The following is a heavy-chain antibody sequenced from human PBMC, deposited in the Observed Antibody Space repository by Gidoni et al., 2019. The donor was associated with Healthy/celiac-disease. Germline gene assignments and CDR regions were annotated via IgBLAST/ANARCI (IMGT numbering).Heavy chain of an antibody. Sequence: QVQLVESGGGVVQPGRSLRLSCAASGFTFSSYALHWVRQAPGKGLEWVAVISYDGSNKYYADSVKGRFTISRDNSKNTLYLQMNSLRAEDTAVYYCARVPYYYDSSRPNLYGMDVWGQGTTVTVSS. V-gene: IGHV3-30-3*01. CDR3: ARVPYYYDSSRPNLYGMDV. J-gene: IGHJ6*02. D-gene: IGHD3-22*01. CDR1: GFTFSSYA. CDR2: ISYDGSNK.